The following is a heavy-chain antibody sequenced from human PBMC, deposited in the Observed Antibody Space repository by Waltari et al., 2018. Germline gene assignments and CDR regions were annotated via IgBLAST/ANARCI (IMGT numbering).Heavy chain of an antibody. CDR2: IIPILGIA. Sequence: QVQLVQSGAEVKKPGSSVKVSCKASGGTFSSYTISWVRQAPGQGLEWRGRIIPILGIANYAQKFQGRVTITADKSTSTAYMELSSLRSEDTAVYYCATPLNGAVAGSFDYWGQGTLVTVSS. D-gene: IGHD6-19*01. J-gene: IGHJ4*02. CDR1: GGTFSSYT. CDR3: ATPLNGAVAGSFDY. V-gene: IGHV1-69*02.